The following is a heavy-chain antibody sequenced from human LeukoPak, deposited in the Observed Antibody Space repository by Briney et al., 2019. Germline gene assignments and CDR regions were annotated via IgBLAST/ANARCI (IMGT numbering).Heavy chain of an antibody. Sequence: ASVTVSRTASGYTFTSYGISWVRLPPGQGLERMGWVSAYNGNTNYSQKLQGRVTMTTDTSTSTAYMGLRSLRSDDTAVYYCSRGIPIVVVPAAIRDYDYYYYMDVWGKGTTVTVSS. CDR3: SRGIPIVVVPAAIRDYDYYYYMDV. J-gene: IGHJ6*03. D-gene: IGHD2-2*01. CDR2: VSAYNGNT. CDR1: GYTFTSYG. V-gene: IGHV1-18*01.